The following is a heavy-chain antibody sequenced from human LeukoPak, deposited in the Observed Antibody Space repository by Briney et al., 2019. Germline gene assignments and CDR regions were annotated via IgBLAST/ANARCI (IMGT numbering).Heavy chain of an antibody. CDR1: GGTLSSYA. CDR2: IIPIFGTA. J-gene: IGHJ6*02. V-gene: IGHV1-69*13. Sequence: SVKVSCKASGGTLSSYAISWVRQAPGQGLEWMGGIIPIFGTANYAQKFQGRVTITADESTSTAYMELSSLRSEDTAVYYCARALADRMSYYYYGMDVWGQGTTVTVSS. CDR3: ARALADRMSYYYYGMDV. D-gene: IGHD1-14*01.